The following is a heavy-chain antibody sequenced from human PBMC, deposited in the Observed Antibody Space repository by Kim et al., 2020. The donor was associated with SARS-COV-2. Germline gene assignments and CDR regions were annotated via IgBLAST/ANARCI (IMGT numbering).Heavy chain of an antibody. CDR2: S. Sequence: SDYGASVRGRITINSDTSKNQFSLHLNSVTPGDTAVYYCARYTTTWYLDYWGQGTLVTVSS. CDR3: ARYTTTWYLDY. D-gene: IGHD2-2*02. J-gene: IGHJ4*02. V-gene: IGHV6-1*01.